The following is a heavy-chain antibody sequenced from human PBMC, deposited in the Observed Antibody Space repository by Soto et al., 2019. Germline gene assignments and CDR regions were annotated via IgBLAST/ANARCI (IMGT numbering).Heavy chain of an antibody. Sequence: RASVKVSCKASGYTFTGYFMHWVRQAPGQGLEWMGWINPNSGGTNYAQKFQGRVTMTRDTSISTAYMELSRLRSDDTAVYYCAGNYYDSSGYNYVDYWGQGTLVTVSS. CDR2: INPNSGGT. CDR1: GYTFTGYF. D-gene: IGHD3-22*01. CDR3: AGNYYDSSGYNYVDY. V-gene: IGHV1-2*02. J-gene: IGHJ4*02.